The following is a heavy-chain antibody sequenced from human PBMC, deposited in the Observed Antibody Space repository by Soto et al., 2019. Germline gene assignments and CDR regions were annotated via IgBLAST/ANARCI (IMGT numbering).Heavy chain of an antibody. V-gene: IGHV3-33*01. CDR1: GFSLGSYG. J-gene: IGHJ4*02. Sequence: GGSLRLSCAASGFSLGSYGMHWVRQAPGKGLEWVAVIGFDGNNDYYANSVKGRFTISRDNSGNTLYLEIKSLRVEDTAVYYCAREIGYSSTWPSYWGPGTLVTVSS. D-gene: IGHD6-13*01. CDR2: IGFDGNND. CDR3: AREIGYSSTWPSY.